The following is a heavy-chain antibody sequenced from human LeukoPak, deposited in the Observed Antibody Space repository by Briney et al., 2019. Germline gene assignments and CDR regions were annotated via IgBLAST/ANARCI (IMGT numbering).Heavy chain of an antibody. J-gene: IGHJ4*02. CDR2: IYHSGST. V-gene: IGHV4-4*02. CDR1: GGSISSSNW. Sequence: SETLSLTCAVSGGSISSSNWWSWVRQPPGKGLEWIGVIYHSGSTNYNPSLKSRVTISVDKSKNQFSLRLSSVTAADTAVYYCARVKKDTAMGDYWGQGILVTVSS. D-gene: IGHD5-18*01. CDR3: ARVKKDTAMGDY.